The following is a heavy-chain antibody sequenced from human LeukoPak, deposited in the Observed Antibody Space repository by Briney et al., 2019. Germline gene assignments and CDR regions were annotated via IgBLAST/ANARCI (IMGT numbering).Heavy chain of an antibody. CDR1: GYTFTGYY. Sequence: ASVKVSCKASGYTFTGYYMHWVRQAPGQGLEWMGWINPNSGGTNYAQKFQGRVTMTRDTSISTAYMELSRLRSDDTAVYYCARLYSSSWYFYFDNWGQGTMVTVSS. CDR3: ARLYSSSWYFYFDN. CDR2: INPNSGGT. J-gene: IGHJ4*01. D-gene: IGHD6-13*01. V-gene: IGHV1-2*02.